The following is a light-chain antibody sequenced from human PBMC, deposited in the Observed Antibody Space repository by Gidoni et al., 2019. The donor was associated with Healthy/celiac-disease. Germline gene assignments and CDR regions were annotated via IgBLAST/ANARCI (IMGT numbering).Light chain of an antibody. CDR1: EDISNY. CDR3: QQYDNLFALT. CDR2: DAS. J-gene: IGKJ4*01. Sequence: DIQMTQSPSPLSASVGERVTIPCQASEDISNYLNWYQQKPGKAPNLLISDASTLETGVPSRFSVSGSGTDFTFTISILQPEDIATYYCQQYDNLFALTFGGGTKVEIK. V-gene: IGKV1-33*01.